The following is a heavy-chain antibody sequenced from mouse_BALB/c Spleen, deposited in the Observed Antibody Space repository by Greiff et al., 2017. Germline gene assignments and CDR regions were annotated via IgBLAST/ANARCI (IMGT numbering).Heavy chain of an antibody. CDR3: VGDGGYYDPWFAY. D-gene: IGHD2-3*01. J-gene: IGHJ3*01. V-gene: IGHV10S3*01. CDR1: GFTFNTNA. Sequence: EVQLVETGGGLVQPKGSLKLSCAASGFTFNTNAMNWVRQAPGKGLEWVARIRSKSNNYATYYADSVKDRFTISRDDSQSMLYLQMNNLKTEDTAMYYCVGDGGYYDPWFAYWGQGTLVTVSA. CDR2: IRSKSNNYAT.